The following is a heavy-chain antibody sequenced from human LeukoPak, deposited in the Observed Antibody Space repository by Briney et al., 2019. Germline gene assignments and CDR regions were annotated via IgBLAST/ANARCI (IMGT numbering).Heavy chain of an antibody. CDR1: GYTLTELS. V-gene: IGHV1-24*01. D-gene: IGHD3-22*01. CDR3: ATDEYRIDSSGYQFDY. J-gene: IGHJ4*02. Sequence: GASVKVSCKVSGYTLTELSMHWVRQAPGKGLEWMGGSDPEDGETIYAQKFQGRVTMTEDIFTDTAYMELSSLRSEDTAVYYCATDEYRIDSSGYQFDYWGQGTLVTVSS. CDR2: SDPEDGET.